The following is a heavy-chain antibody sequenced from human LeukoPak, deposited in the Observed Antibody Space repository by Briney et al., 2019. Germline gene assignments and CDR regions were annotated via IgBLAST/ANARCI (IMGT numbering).Heavy chain of an antibody. D-gene: IGHD2-2*01. Sequence: GASVKVSCKASGYTFNANYIHWVRQAPGQGLEWMGWINPNSGETNYSQKFQGRVIVTRDTSISTAYMELSRLTSDDTAVYYCARVETSYCSTRYGCYPVWYFDNWGQGTLVTVSA. J-gene: IGHJ4*02. CDR3: ARVETSYCSTRYGCYPVWYFDN. CDR2: INPNSGET. V-gene: IGHV1-2*02. CDR1: GYTFNANY.